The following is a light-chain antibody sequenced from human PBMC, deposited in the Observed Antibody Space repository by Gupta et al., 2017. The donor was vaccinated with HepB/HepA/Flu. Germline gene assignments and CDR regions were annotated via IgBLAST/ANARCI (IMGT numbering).Light chain of an antibody. Sequence: EIVLTQSPATLSLSPGERATLSCRASQSVSSYLAWYQQKPGQAPRLLIYDASNRATGIPDRFSGSGYGKDFTLTSSSREPEDFAVYYWQQRSNWWTFGQGTKVEIK. CDR2: DAS. CDR1: QSVSSY. J-gene: IGKJ1*01. V-gene: IGKV3-11*01. CDR3: QQRSNWWT.